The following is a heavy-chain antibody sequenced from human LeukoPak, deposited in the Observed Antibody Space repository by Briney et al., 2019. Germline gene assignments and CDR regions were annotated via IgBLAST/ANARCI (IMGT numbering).Heavy chain of an antibody. J-gene: IGHJ4*02. CDR3: ATTKHYYYYDNPPFDY. Sequence: ASVKASCKVSGYTLTELSMHWVRQAPGKGLEWMGGFDPEDGETIYAQKFQGRVTMTEDTSTDTAYMELCSLRSEDTAVYYCATTKHYYYYDNPPFDYWGQGTLVTVSS. V-gene: IGHV1-24*01. CDR2: FDPEDGET. D-gene: IGHD3-22*01. CDR1: GYTLTELS.